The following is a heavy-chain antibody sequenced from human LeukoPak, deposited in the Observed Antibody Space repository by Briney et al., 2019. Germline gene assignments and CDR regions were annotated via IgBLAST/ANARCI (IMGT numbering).Heavy chain of an antibody. CDR2: ISGSGGST. Sequence: SGGSLRLSCAASGFTFSSYAMSWVRQAPGKGLEWVSAISGSGGSTYYADSVKGRFTISRDNSKNTLYLQMNSLRAEDTAVYYCAKDPLVGGGSQYSDVFDYWGQGTLVTVSS. J-gene: IGHJ4*02. D-gene: IGHD1-26*01. CDR3: AKDPLVGGGSQYSDVFDY. V-gene: IGHV3-23*01. CDR1: GFTFSSYA.